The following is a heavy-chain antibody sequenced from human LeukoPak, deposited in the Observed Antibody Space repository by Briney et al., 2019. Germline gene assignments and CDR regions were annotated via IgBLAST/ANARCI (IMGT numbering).Heavy chain of an antibody. J-gene: IGHJ4*02. CDR2: IKQDGSEK. V-gene: IGHV3-7*03. CDR3: VKDHLWFTSNPY. Sequence: PGGSLRLSCAASGFTFSSYWMSWVRQAPGKGLEWVANIKQDGSEKYHVDSVKGRFTISIDNAKNSLYLQMNSLRAEDTAVYYCVKDHLWFTSNPYWGQGTLVTVSS. CDR1: GFTFSSYW. D-gene: IGHD3-3*02.